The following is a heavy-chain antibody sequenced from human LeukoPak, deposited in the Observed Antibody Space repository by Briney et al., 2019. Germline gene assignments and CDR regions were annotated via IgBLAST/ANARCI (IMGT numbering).Heavy chain of an antibody. V-gene: IGHV4-34*01. CDR2: INHSGST. CDR3: ARGRRDIVVVPAAIRSWRPGFDY. Sequence: SETLSLTCAVYGGSFSGYYWSWIRQPPGKGLEWIGEINHSGSTNYNPSLKSRVTISVDTSKNQFSLKLSSVTAADTAVYYCARGRRDIVVVPAAIRSWRPGFDYWGQGTLVTVSS. J-gene: IGHJ4*02. CDR1: GGSFSGYY. D-gene: IGHD2-2*01.